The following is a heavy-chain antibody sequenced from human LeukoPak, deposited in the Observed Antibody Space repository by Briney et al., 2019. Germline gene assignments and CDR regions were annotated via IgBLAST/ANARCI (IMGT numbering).Heavy chain of an antibody. CDR3: ARDMLGYYFDY. CDR2: TYYRSRWYT. J-gene: IGHJ4*02. D-gene: IGHD2-8*01. V-gene: IGHV6-1*01. CDR1: GDSVSSNNVA. Sequence: SQTLSLTCAISGDSVSSNNVAWNWIRQSPSRGLEWLGRTYYRSRWYTDYAVSVKGRIAVHPDTSQNQFSLQLNSVSPEDTAVYYCARDMLGYYFDYWGQGALVTVSS.